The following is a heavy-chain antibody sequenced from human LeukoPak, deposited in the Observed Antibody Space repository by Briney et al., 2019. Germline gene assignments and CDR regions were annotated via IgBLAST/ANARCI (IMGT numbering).Heavy chain of an antibody. CDR3: ARVGLDGMDV. J-gene: IGHJ6*02. CDR1: GFTFSSYS. Sequence: GGSLRLSCAASGFTFSSYSMNWVRQAPGKGLEWVSYISSSSTIYYADSAKGRFTISRDNAKNSLYLQMNSLRAEGTAVYYCARVGLDGMDVWGQGTTVTVSS. CDR2: ISSSSTI. V-gene: IGHV3-48*01.